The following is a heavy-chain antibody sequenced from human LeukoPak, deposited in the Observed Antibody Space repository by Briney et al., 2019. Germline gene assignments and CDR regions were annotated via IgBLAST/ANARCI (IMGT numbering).Heavy chain of an antibody. V-gene: IGHV1-46*01. J-gene: IGHJ4*02. Sequence: ASVKVSCKASGYTFTSYYMHWVRQAPGQGLEWMGIINPSGGSTSYAQKFQGRVTMTRDTSANTAYMELSSLRSEDTAVYYCARHERDFDYWGQGTLVTVSS. D-gene: IGHD1-1*01. CDR2: INPSGGST. CDR1: GYTFTSYY. CDR3: ARHERDFDY.